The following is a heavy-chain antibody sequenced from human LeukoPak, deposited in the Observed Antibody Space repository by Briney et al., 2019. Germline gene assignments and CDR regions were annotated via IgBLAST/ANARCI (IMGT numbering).Heavy chain of an antibody. CDR3: ARVSGTTGTTSPYYYGMDV. V-gene: IGHV3-11*05. Sequence: KPGGSLRVCCAATGFEFSEYYMSSISQAAGNLLHPLSYLTSISSYTNYADSVKGRFTISRDNAKNSLYLQMNSLRAEDTAVYYCARVSGTTGTTSPYYYGMDVWGQGTTVTVSS. J-gene: IGHJ6*02. CDR2: LTSISSYT. CDR1: GFEFSEYY. D-gene: IGHD1-1*01.